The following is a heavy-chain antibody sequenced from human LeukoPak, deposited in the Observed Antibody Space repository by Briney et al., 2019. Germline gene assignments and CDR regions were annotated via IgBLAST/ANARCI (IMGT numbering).Heavy chain of an antibody. CDR2: ISAYNGNT. CDR1: GYTFTTYG. J-gene: IGHJ4*02. D-gene: IGHD6-19*01. Sequence: GASVKVSCKASGYTFTTYGISWVRQAPGQGLEWMGWISAYNGNTNYAQKLQGRVTMTTDTSTSTAYMELRSLRSDDTAVYYCATRGIGSGWYSDFDYWGQGILVTVSS. CDR3: ATRGIGSGWYSDFDY. V-gene: IGHV1-18*01.